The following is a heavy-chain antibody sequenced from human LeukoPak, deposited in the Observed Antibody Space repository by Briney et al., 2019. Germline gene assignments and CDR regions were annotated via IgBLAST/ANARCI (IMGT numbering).Heavy chain of an antibody. CDR1: GGSITDYY. CDR2: VYYTGTT. D-gene: IGHD3-10*01. Sequence: KASETLSLTCTVSGGSITDYYWNWLRQSPEKGLEWIGYVYYTGTTYYSPSLKSRVAISLDRSKNQFSLNLNSVTAADTAVYYCARSVLWFGDLGYWGQGILVTVSS. J-gene: IGHJ4*02. V-gene: IGHV4-59*03. CDR3: ARSVLWFGDLGY.